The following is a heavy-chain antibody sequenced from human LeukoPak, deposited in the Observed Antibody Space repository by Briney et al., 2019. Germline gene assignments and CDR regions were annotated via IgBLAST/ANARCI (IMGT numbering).Heavy chain of an antibody. D-gene: IGHD2-2*01. CDR2: IYYSGST. CDR1: GGSISSSSYY. CDR3: ARDREVGAIDAFDI. J-gene: IGHJ3*02. V-gene: IGHV4-39*02. Sequence: SETLSLTCTVSGGSISSSSYYWGWIRQPPGKGLEWIGSIYYSGSTYYNPSLKSRVTISVDTSKNQFSLKLSSVTAADTAVYYCARDREVGAIDAFDIWGQGTMVTVSS.